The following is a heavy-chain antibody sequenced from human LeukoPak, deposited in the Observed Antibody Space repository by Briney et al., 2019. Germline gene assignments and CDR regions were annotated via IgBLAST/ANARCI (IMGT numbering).Heavy chain of an antibody. Sequence: PSETLSLTCTVSGYSISSGYYWGWIRPPPGKGLEWIGSIYHSGSTYYNPSLKSRVTISVDTSKNQFSLKLSSVTAADTAVYYCARLGITGTIGYWGQGTLVTVPS. D-gene: IGHD1-7*01. J-gene: IGHJ4*02. CDR3: ARLGITGTIGY. V-gene: IGHV4-38-2*02. CDR1: GYSISSGYY. CDR2: IYHSGST.